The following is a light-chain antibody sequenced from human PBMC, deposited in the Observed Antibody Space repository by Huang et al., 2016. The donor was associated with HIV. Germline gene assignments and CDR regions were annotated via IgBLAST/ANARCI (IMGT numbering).Light chain of an antibody. CDR2: DAS. CDR1: QTVSSY. J-gene: IGKJ4*01. CDR3: QLRSTWPGDT. V-gene: IGKV3-11*01. Sequence: EIVLTQSPATLSWSPGERATLSCRASQTVSSYLAWYQQKPGQAPRLLIYDASNRATGIPARFSGSGSGTDVTLTISSLEPEDFAVYYCQLRSTWPGDTFGGGTKVEIK.